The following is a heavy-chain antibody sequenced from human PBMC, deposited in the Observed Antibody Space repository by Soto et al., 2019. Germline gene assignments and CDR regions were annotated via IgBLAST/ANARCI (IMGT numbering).Heavy chain of an antibody. CDR1: GFTFSSYG. CDR2: ISYDGSNK. J-gene: IGHJ4*02. V-gene: IGHV3-30*18. Sequence: QVQLVESGGGVVQPGRSLRLSCAASGFTFSSYGMHWVRQAPGKGLEWVAVISYDGSNKYYADSVKGRFTISRDNSKNPLYLQMNSLRAEDTAVYYCAKDSSRYCSSTSCYGDYWGQGTLVTVSS. CDR3: AKDSSRYCSSTSCYGDY. D-gene: IGHD2-2*01.